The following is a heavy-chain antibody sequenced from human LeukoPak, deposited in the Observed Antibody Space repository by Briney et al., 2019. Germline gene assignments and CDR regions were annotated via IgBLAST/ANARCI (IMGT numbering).Heavy chain of an antibody. CDR3: ARGNYYDSSGYYYHPFDY. V-gene: IGHV4-34*01. D-gene: IGHD3-22*01. CDR2: INHSGST. CDR1: GGSFSGYY. J-gene: IGHJ4*02. Sequence: SETLSLTCAVYGGSFSGYYWSWIRQPPGKGLEWIGEINHSGSTNYNPSLKGRVTISVDTSKNQFSLKLSSVTAADTAVYYCARGNYYDSSGYYYHPFDYWGQGTLVTVSS.